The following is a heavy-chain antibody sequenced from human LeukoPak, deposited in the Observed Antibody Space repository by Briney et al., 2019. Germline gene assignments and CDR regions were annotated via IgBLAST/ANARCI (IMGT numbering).Heavy chain of an antibody. J-gene: IGHJ4*02. Sequence: QPGGSLRLSCAASGFTFSNYNMNWVRQAPGKGLEWVSYISSSGSIIYYADSVKGRFTISRDNAKNSLHLQINNLRAEDTAVYYCARGDNYKASDYWGQGTLVTVSS. D-gene: IGHD5-24*01. CDR1: GFTFSNYN. V-gene: IGHV3-48*01. CDR2: ISSSGSII. CDR3: ARGDNYKASDY.